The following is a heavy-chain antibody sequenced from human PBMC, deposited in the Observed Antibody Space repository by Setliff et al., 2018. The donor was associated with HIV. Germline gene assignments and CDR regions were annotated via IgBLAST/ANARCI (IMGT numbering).Heavy chain of an antibody. CDR1: GVSVNDYY. CDR2: LYSGGTT. D-gene: IGHD4-17*01. Sequence: KTSETLSLTSPRRVSGVSVNDYYWSWIRQPAGKGLEWIGRLYSGGTTNYNPSLKSRLTMSVDTSNNKFSLKLNSVTAADTAVYYCARDRDRKDTTYVRFDYWGHGILVTVSS. V-gene: IGHV4-4*07. J-gene: IGHJ4*01. CDR3: ARDRDRKDTTYVRFDY.